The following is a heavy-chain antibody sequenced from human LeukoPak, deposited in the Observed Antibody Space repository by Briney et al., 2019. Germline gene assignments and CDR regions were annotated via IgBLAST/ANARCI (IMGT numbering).Heavy chain of an antibody. Sequence: PSETLSLTCSVSGESMTPYYWTWIRQSAGKGLEWLGRVFHTGQHNYNPSLKSRLSMSLDASRNLVSLTLTSVTAADTAIHYCARVSGYCSGGRCYGGQWFDPWGQGTLVIVSS. CDR1: GESMTPYY. CDR3: ARVSGYCSGGRCYGGQWFDP. CDR2: VFHTGQH. J-gene: IGHJ5*02. D-gene: IGHD2-15*01. V-gene: IGHV4-4*07.